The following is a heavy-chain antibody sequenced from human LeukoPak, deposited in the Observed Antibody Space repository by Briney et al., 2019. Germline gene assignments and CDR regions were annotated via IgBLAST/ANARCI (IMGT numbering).Heavy chain of an antibody. J-gene: IGHJ4*02. CDR2: ISGSGGST. D-gene: IGHD5-18*01. Sequence: GGSLRLSCAASGFTFSDYYMSWVRQAPGKGLEWVSAISGSGGSTYYADSVKGRFTISRDNSKNTLYLQMNSLRAEDTAVYYCAKDRIQLWQFQFDYWGQGTLVTVSS. CDR1: GFTFSDYY. V-gene: IGHV3-23*01. CDR3: AKDRIQLWQFQFDY.